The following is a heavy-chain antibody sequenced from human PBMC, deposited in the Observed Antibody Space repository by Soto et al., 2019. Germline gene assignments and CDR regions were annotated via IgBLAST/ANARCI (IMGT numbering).Heavy chain of an antibody. D-gene: IGHD3-3*02. CDR3: EKDGAFDYFYGMDV. CDR1: GLAFGNYA. CDR2: VSTNGRST. Sequence: GGSLRLSCRASGLAFGNYAMNWVRQVPGRVLEWVAGVSTNGRSTCDADSVRGRFTISRDNSKITLYLQMNSLRAEDTAVYYCEKDGAFDYFYGMDVWGQGTTVTVSS. J-gene: IGHJ6*02. V-gene: IGHV3-23*01.